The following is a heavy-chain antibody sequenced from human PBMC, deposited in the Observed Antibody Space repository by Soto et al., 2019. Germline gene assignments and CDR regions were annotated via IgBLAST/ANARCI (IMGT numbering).Heavy chain of an antibody. CDR2: INAGNGNT. D-gene: IGHD4-17*01. CDR3: ARTVGYYYGMDV. Sequence: ASVKVSCKASGYTFTSYSMHGLRQAPGQRLEWMGWINAGNGNTRYSQQFHGRVTISRDTSASTAYMELSSLRSEDTAVYYCARTVGYYYGMDVWGQGTTVTVPS. J-gene: IGHJ6*02. CDR1: GYTFTSYS. V-gene: IGHV1-3*01.